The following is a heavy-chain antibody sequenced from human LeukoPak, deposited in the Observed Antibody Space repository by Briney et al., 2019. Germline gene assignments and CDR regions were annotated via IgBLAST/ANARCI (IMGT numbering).Heavy chain of an antibody. CDR3: AKFHSPGKVTHFYWYFDL. J-gene: IGHJ2*01. V-gene: IGHV3-23*01. CDR1: GFTFSSYA. D-gene: IGHD2-21*02. Sequence: GGSLRLSCAASGFTFSSYAMSWVRQAPGKGLEWVSTISGSGGSTDYADSVKGRFTLSRDNSKNTLFLQVNSLRADGTAVYYCAKFHSPGKVTHFYWYFDLWGRGTLVTVSS. CDR2: ISGSGGST.